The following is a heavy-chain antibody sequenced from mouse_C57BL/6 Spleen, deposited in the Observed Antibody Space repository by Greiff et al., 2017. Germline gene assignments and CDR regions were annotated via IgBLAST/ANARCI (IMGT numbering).Heavy chain of an antibody. J-gene: IGHJ4*01. V-gene: IGHV3-1*01. Sequence: EVQLQESGPGMVKPSQSLSLTCTVTGYSITSGYDWHWIRHFPGNKLEWMGYISYSGSTNYNPSLKSRISITHDTSKNHFFLKLNSVTTEDTATYYCAREGDDYYAMDYWGQGTSVTVSS. CDR1: GYSITSGYD. CDR3: AREGDDYYAMDY. CDR2: ISYSGST.